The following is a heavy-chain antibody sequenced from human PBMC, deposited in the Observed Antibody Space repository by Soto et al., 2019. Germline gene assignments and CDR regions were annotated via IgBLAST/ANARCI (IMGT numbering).Heavy chain of an antibody. CDR3: TREQSDDNYFDP. CDR1: GAALSSGGYF. V-gene: IGHV4-61*08. D-gene: IGHD6-19*01. Sequence: PSETLSLTCTVSGAALSSGGYFYTWVRQPPGKGLEWLGYIYCSGGTNYNPSLKSRVTISLDKSKSQFSLRLISVTAAATAVYYCTREQSDDNYFDPWGQGTMVTVSS. CDR2: IYCSGGT. J-gene: IGHJ5*02.